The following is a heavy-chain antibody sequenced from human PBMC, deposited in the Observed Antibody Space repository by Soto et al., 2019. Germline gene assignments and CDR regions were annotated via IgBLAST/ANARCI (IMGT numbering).Heavy chain of an antibody. Sequence: ASVKVSCKASGYTFTSYGISWVRQAPGQGLEWMGWISAYNGNTNYAQKLQGRVTMTTDTSTSTAYMELRSLRSDDTAVYYCARVNYGDYLPVRNYWGQGTLVTVSS. CDR3: ARVNYGDYLPVRNY. D-gene: IGHD4-17*01. CDR1: GYTFTSYG. J-gene: IGHJ4*02. CDR2: ISAYNGNT. V-gene: IGHV1-18*01.